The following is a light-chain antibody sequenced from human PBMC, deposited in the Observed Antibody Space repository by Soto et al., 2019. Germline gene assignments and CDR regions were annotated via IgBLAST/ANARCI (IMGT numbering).Light chain of an antibody. CDR1: QNVNNN. Sequence: EIVMTQSPGTLSVSPGERATLSCRASQNVNNNLAWYQQKPGQAPRLLIHGASTRATGIPARFSGSGSGTEFTLTISSLQSEDFAVYYCQQYNNWPPLTFGQGTKLE. CDR2: GAS. J-gene: IGKJ2*01. V-gene: IGKV3-15*01. CDR3: QQYNNWPPLT.